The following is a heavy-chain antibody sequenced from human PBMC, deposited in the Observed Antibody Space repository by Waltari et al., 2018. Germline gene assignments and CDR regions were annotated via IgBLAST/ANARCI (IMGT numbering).Heavy chain of an antibody. V-gene: IGHV4-59*11. CDR1: GGSITSHY. CDR3: VRVPVMTPGGGPFDH. CDR2: IHNTGTT. D-gene: IGHD3-16*01. J-gene: IGHJ4*02. Sequence: QLQLHESGPGLVKPSETLSLSCTISGGSITSHYWTWLRQPPGKKLESIGYIHNTGTTKYNPSRKSRVTISMDTAKNQFYLKLSSVTAADTAMYYCVRVPVMTPGGGPFDHWGQGILVTVSS.